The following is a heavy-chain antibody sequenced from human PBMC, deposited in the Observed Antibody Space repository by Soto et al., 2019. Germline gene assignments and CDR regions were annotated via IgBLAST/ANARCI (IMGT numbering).Heavy chain of an antibody. CDR1: GFTFSSYW. CDR2: IKQDGSEK. CDR3: AREQLQVVIPDY. Sequence: EVQLVESGGGLVQPGGSLRLSCAAPGFTFSSYWMNWVRQAPGKGLEWVANIKQDGSEKYYVDSVKGRFTISRDNTKNSLYLQMNSLRAEDTAVYYCAREQLQVVIPDYWGQGTLVTVSS. V-gene: IGHV3-7*01. D-gene: IGHD6-13*01. J-gene: IGHJ4*02.